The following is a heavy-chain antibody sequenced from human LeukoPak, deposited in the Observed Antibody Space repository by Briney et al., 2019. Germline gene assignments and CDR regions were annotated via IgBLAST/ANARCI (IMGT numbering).Heavy chain of an antibody. V-gene: IGHV3-9*01. CDR2: ISWNSGSI. CDR1: GFTFDDYA. D-gene: IGHD6-13*01. Sequence: GRSLRLSCAASGFTFDDYAMHWVRHAPGKGLEWVSGISWNSGSIGYADSVKGRFTISRDNAKNSLYLQTNSLRAEDTALYYCAKDKTGGSSSYLDYWGQGTLVTVSS. J-gene: IGHJ4*02. CDR3: AKDKTGGSSSYLDY.